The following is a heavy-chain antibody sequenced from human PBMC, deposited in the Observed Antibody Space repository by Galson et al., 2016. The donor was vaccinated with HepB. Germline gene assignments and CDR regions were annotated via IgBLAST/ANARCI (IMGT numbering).Heavy chain of an antibody. CDR3: AKDGAIYGACTSTSCSSYSDY. V-gene: IGHV3-23*01. J-gene: IGHJ4*02. D-gene: IGHD2-2*01. Sequence: SLRLSCAASGFTFSNYAMSWVRQAPGKGLEWVSVISSYTSTTDYTDSVKGRFTISRDNSKNTLFLQMNSLRAEDTAIYYCAKDGAIYGACTSTSCSSYSDYWGQGTLVTVSS. CDR2: ISSYTSTT. CDR1: GFTFSNYA.